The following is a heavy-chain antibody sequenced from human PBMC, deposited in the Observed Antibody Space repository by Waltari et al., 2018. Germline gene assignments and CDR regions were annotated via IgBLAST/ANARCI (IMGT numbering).Heavy chain of an antibody. CDR3: ARGPKGLVSLVQFSWYFDL. CDR2: GNT. D-gene: IGHD6-6*01. Sequence: GNTGYAQKFQGRVTMTRNTSISTAYMELSSLRSEDTAVYYCARGPKGLVSLVQFSWYFDLWGRGTLVTVSS. V-gene: IGHV1-8*01. J-gene: IGHJ2*01.